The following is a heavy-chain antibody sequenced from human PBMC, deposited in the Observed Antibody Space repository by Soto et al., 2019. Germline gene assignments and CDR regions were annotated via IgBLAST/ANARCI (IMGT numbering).Heavy chain of an antibody. CDR2: IKEDGSEK. V-gene: IGHV3-7*03. Sequence: GGSLRLSCAASVFTFSSYCMSWVRQAPGKGLEWVANIKEDGSEKNDVDSVEGRFTISRDNAKNSLYLQMNSLRVEDTAVYYCAKGGHIDYCGQGTVVTVSS. CDR3: AKGGHIDY. J-gene: IGHJ4*02. CDR1: VFTFSSYC. D-gene: IGHD3-16*01.